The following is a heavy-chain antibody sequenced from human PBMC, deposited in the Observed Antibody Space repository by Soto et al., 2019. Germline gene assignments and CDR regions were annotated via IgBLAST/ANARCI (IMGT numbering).Heavy chain of an antibody. Sequence: PSETLSLTCTVSGASISTSYWGWIRQPPGKGLEWVATIYYSGTTYYNPSLKSRLTISLDTSRNQFSLDLTSVTAADTAVYYCARLAYSHYSTWGQGTLVTVSS. J-gene: IGHJ4*02. CDR1: GASISTSY. D-gene: IGHD5-12*01. V-gene: IGHV4-39*01. CDR2: IYYSGTT. CDR3: ARLAYSHYST.